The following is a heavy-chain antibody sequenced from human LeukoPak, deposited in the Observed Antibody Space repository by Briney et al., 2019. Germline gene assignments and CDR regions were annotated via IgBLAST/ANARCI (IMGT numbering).Heavy chain of an antibody. CDR1: GYTFTSYG. CDR2: TSAYNGNT. D-gene: IGHD7-27*01. Sequence: ASVKASCKASGYTFTSYGISWVRQAPGQGLEWMGWTSAYNGNTNYAQKLQGRVTMTTDTSTSTAYMELRSLRSDDTAVYYCARDAELGIFAHWGQGTLVTVSS. J-gene: IGHJ5*02. CDR3: ARDAELGIFAH. V-gene: IGHV1-18*01.